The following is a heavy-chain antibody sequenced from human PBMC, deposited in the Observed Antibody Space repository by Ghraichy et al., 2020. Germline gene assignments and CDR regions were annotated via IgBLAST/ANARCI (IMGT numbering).Heavy chain of an antibody. J-gene: IGHJ4*02. D-gene: IGHD3-16*01. Sequence: GSLSLSCAASGFTFSSYAMSWVRQAPGKGLEWVSAISGSGGSTYYADSVKGRFTISRDNSKNTLYLQMNSLRAEDTAVYYCAKSLRFAPPADYWGQGTLVTVSS. CDR1: GFTFSSYA. CDR2: ISGSGGST. V-gene: IGHV3-23*01. CDR3: AKSLRFAPPADY.